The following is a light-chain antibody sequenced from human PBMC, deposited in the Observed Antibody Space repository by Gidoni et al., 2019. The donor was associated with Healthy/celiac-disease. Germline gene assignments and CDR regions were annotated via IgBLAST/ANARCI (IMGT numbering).Light chain of an antibody. CDR1: QSISSY. V-gene: IGKV1-39*01. Sequence: RVTITCRASQSISSYLNWYQQKPGKAPKLLIYAESSLQSGVPSRCSGSGSGTEFTLTISSLQPEDFATYYCQQSYSTTQTFXQXTKVEIK. CDR2: AES. CDR3: QQSYSTTQT. J-gene: IGKJ1*01.